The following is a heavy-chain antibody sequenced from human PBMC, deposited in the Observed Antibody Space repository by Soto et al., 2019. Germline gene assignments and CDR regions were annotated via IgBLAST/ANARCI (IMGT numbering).Heavy chain of an antibody. CDR1: GYSFTSYW. Sequence: GESLKISCKGSGYSFTSYWIGWVRQMPGKGLEWMGIIYPGDSDTRYSPSFQGQVTISADKSISTAYLQWSSLKASDTAMYYCARRTYYYDSSGYGDAFDIWGQGTMVTVSS. CDR3: ARRTYYYDSSGYGDAFDI. J-gene: IGHJ3*02. CDR2: IYPGDSDT. D-gene: IGHD3-22*01. V-gene: IGHV5-51*01.